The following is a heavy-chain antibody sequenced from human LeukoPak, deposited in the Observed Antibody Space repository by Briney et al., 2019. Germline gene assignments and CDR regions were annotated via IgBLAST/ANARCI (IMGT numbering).Heavy chain of an antibody. D-gene: IGHD2-21*02. CDR3: ATSEAAIPFDY. CDR1: GYTFTSYG. J-gene: IGHJ4*02. V-gene: IGHV1-18*01. Sequence: ASVTVSCKASGYTFTSYGISWVRQAPGQGLEWMGWISAYNGNTNYAQKLQGRVTMTTDTSTSTAYMELRSLRSDDTAVYYCATSEAAIPFDYWGQGTLVTVSS. CDR2: ISAYNGNT.